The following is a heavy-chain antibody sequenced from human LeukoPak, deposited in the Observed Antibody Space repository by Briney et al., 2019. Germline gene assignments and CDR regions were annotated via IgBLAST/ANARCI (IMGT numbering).Heavy chain of an antibody. CDR3: ARERGNLRGDAFDI. Sequence: PSETHSLTCTVYGVSFSSYYCTWIRQPAGRGLEWIGRIYSSGNTNYNPSLESRVTMSIDTSKKQISLKLTSVTAADTAVYYCARERGNLRGDAFDIWGQGTMVTVSS. J-gene: IGHJ3*02. CDR1: GVSFSSYY. V-gene: IGHV4-4*07. CDR2: IYSSGNT. D-gene: IGHD1-26*01.